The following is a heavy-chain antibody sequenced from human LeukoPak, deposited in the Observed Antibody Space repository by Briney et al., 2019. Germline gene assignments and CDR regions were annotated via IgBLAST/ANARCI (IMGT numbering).Heavy chain of an antibody. CDR1: DASIGSYY. Sequence: SETLSPTCTVSDASIGSYYWSWIRQPPGKGLEWIGYIYHSGSTNYNPSLKSRVTISVDTSKNQFSLKLSSVIAADTAVYFCARQDSSSWWEIDYWGQGTLVTVSS. J-gene: IGHJ4*02. D-gene: IGHD6-13*01. CDR3: ARQDSSSWWEIDY. V-gene: IGHV4-59*08. CDR2: IYHSGST.